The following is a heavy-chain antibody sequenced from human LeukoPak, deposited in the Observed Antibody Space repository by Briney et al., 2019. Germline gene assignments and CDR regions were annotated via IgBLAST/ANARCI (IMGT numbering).Heavy chain of an antibody. CDR1: GRSISSYS. D-gene: IGHD2-2*01. CDR2: IYYSGST. CDR3: ARDLSSTYQGYNYFEP. J-gene: IGHJ5*02. Sequence: SETLSLACIVSGRSISSYSGNWIRQPPGKALERIGYIYYSGSTSYNPSLKSRVTISLDTSKNQFSLRLKSVTAADTAVYYCARDLSSTYQGYNYFEPWGQGTLVTVSS. V-gene: IGHV4-59*01.